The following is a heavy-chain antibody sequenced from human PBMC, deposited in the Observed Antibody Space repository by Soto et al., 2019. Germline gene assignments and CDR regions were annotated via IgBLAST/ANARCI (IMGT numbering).Heavy chain of an antibody. Sequence: GGSLRLSCAASGFTFSSYAMSWVRQAPGKGLEWVSAISGSGGSTYYADSVKGRFTISRDNSKNTLYLQMNSLRAEDTAVHYCAKVFYDSGTTFFGVDVWGQGTTVTVS. CDR3: AKVFYDSGTTFFGVDV. V-gene: IGHV3-23*01. J-gene: IGHJ6*02. CDR1: GFTFSSYA. D-gene: IGHD3-10*01. CDR2: ISGSGGST.